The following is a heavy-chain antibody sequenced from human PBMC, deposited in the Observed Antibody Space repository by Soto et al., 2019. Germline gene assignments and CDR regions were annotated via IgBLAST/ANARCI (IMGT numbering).Heavy chain of an antibody. J-gene: IGHJ4*02. Sequence: QVHLQESGPGLVKPSGTLSLTCAVSGDSISSSNWWTWVRQPPGKGLEWIGEIYHTGNTNYNPSLKRRVTLSVAKSKNQFSVKLYSVTAADTAKYYCARRYSSSPTYNWGQGTLVTVSS. D-gene: IGHD6-13*01. V-gene: IGHV4-4*02. CDR2: IYHTGNT. CDR1: GDSISSSNW. CDR3: ARRYSSSPTYN.